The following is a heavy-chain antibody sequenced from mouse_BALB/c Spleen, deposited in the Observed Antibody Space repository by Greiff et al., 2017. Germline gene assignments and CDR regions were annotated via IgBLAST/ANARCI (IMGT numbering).Heavy chain of an antibody. CDR2: INPSNGGT. Sequence: QVQLQQSGAELVKPGASVKLSCKASGYTFTSYYMYWVKQRPGQGLEWIGEINPSNGGTNFNEKFKSKATLTVDKSSSTAYMQLSSLTSEDSAVYYCTRSGYYGSSAFFDYWGQGTTLTVSS. CDR1: GYTFTSYY. J-gene: IGHJ2*01. CDR3: TRSGYYGSSAFFDY. V-gene: IGHV1S81*02. D-gene: IGHD1-1*01.